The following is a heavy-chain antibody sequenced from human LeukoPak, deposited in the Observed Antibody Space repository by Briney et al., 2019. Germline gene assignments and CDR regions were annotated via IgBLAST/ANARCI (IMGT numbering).Heavy chain of an antibody. CDR3: ARDYFGNSLLDY. V-gene: IGHV1-2*02. J-gene: IGHJ4*02. CDR2: IHPKSGDT. CDR1: GYSXTGHY. Sequence: ASVKVSCKTSGYSXTGHYVHWVRQAPGQGLEWMGWIHPKSGDTNYALKFHGRVTMTRDTSISTVYMDLSRLSSDDTAVYYCARDYFGNSLLDYWGQGTLVTVSS. D-gene: IGHD4-23*01.